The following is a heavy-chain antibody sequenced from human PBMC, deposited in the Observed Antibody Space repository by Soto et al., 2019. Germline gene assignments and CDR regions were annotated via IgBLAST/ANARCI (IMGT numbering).Heavy chain of an antibody. Sequence: SVKVSCKASGGTFSTYPISWVRQAPGQGLEWMGGIIPIFGTANYAQKFQGRVTITADESTSTAYMELSSLRSEDTAVYYCARGFENKAPDDAFDIWGQGTMVTVSS. CDR2: IIPIFGTA. CDR3: ARGFENKAPDDAFDI. CDR1: GGTFSTYP. D-gene: IGHD6-6*01. V-gene: IGHV1-69*13. J-gene: IGHJ3*02.